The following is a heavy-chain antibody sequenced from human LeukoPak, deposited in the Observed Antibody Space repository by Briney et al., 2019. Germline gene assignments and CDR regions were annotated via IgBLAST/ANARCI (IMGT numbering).Heavy chain of an antibody. CDR1: GFTFSSYA. J-gene: IGHJ4*02. D-gene: IGHD3-10*01. Sequence: PGGSLRLSCAASGFTFSSYAMSWVRQAPGKGLEWVSAISGGGGSTYYADSVKGRFTISRDNSKNTLYLQMNSLRAEDTAVYYCAKLTSDTMVRGVTTDYWGQGTLVTVSS. CDR2: ISGGGGST. CDR3: AKLTSDTMVRGVTTDY. V-gene: IGHV3-23*01.